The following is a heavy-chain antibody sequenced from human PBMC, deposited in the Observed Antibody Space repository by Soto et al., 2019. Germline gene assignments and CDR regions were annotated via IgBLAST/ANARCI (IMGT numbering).Heavy chain of an antibody. Sequence: EVQLLESGGGLVQPGGSLRLSCAASGFTFSSYAMSWVRQAPGKGLEWVSSVSGSSGSKSYADSVKGRFTISRDNSKSKVYLQMISLRAEDTAVYFCAKDWCSGTTCYCRENWGQGTLVTVSS. CDR2: VSGSSGSK. CDR1: GFTFSSYA. J-gene: IGHJ4*02. V-gene: IGHV3-23*01. CDR3: AKDWCSGTTCYCREN. D-gene: IGHD1-7*01.